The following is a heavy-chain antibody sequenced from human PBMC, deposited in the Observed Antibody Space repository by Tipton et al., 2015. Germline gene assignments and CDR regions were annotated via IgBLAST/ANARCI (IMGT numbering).Heavy chain of an antibody. CDR2: IHSSGST. CDR1: GGSISSYY. V-gene: IGHV4-59*06. Sequence: TLSLTCTVSGGSISSYYWSWIRQPPGKGLEWIGCIHSSGSTYFYPSLQSRVTISSDTSKNQFSLDLSPVTAADTAVYYCAREVWYYDSSGYDYWGQGTLVTVSS. CDR3: AREVWYYDSSGYDY. J-gene: IGHJ4*02. D-gene: IGHD3-22*01.